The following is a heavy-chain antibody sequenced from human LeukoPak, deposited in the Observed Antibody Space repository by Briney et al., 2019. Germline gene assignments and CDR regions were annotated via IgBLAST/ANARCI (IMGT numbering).Heavy chain of an antibody. CDR2: IRYDGSNK. D-gene: IGHD6-19*01. CDR1: GFTFSSYG. CDR3: AKDPAVAGTAPVGY. Sequence: GGSLRLSCAASGFTFSSYGMHWVRQAPGKGLEGLAFIRYDGSNKYYADPVKGQFTISRDNSQNTLYLQMNSLRAEDTAVYYCAKDPAVAGTAPVGYWGQGTLVTVSS. J-gene: IGHJ4*02. V-gene: IGHV3-30*02.